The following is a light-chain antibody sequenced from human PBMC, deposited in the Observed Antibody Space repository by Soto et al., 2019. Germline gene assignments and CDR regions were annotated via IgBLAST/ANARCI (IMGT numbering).Light chain of an antibody. Sequence: QSVLTQPPSASGTPGQWVTISCSGSSSNIGSNNDNWYQQLPGTAPHLLIYSNNQRPPGVPDRCSGSTTGTSAALAISGLQSEDEADYYCAAWDASLNGWVFGGGTKLTVL. V-gene: IGLV1-44*01. J-gene: IGLJ3*02. CDR2: SNN. CDR1: SSNIGSNN. CDR3: AAWDASLNGWV.